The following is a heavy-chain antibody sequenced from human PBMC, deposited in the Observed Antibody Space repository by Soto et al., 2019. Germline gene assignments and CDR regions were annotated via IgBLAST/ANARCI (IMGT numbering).Heavy chain of an antibody. Sequence: GASVKVSCKASGGTFSSYAISWVRQAPGQELEWMGGIIPIFGTANYAQKFQGRVTITADESTSTAYMELSSLRSEDTAVYYCASPSYDSSGYRPPYFDYWGQGTLVTVSS. CDR1: GGTFSSYA. CDR2: IIPIFGTA. CDR3: ASPSYDSSGYRPPYFDY. D-gene: IGHD3-22*01. J-gene: IGHJ4*02. V-gene: IGHV1-69*13.